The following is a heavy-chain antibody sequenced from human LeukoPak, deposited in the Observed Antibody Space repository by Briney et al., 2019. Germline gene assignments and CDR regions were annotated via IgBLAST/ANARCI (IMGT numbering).Heavy chain of an antibody. D-gene: IGHD3-3*01. V-gene: IGHV4-39*02. Sequence: SETLSLTCTVAGGSISSSSYNSGWIRQPPGKGPEWIGGIFYSGSTHYNPSLKSRFTITVDTSKNHFSLKLSSVTARDTAWDYCARRPIAGSGGRGLVNSWGQGTLVTVSS. J-gene: IGHJ5*02. CDR3: ARRPIAGSGGRGLVNS. CDR1: GGSISSSSYN. CDR2: IFYSGST.